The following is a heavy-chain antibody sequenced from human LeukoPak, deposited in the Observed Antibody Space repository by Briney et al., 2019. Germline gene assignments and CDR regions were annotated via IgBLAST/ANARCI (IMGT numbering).Heavy chain of an antibody. J-gene: IGHJ5*02. Sequence: GESLKISCKGSGYSFTSYWIGWVRQMPGKGLEWMGIIYPGDSDTRYSPSFQGQVTISADKSISTAYLQWSSLKASGTAMYYCARGVTYYYDSSGYYYNWFDPWGQGTLVTVSS. CDR3: ARGVTYYYDSSGYYYNWFDP. D-gene: IGHD3-22*01. V-gene: IGHV5-51*01. CDR2: IYPGDSDT. CDR1: GYSFTSYW.